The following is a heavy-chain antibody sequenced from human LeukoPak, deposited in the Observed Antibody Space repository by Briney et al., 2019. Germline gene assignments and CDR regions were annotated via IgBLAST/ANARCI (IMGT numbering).Heavy chain of an antibody. CDR3: ARYCSGGSCYSGVDY. D-gene: IGHD2-15*01. CDR2: IYPGDSDI. V-gene: IGHV5-51*01. J-gene: IGHJ4*02. Sequence: GESLKISCKGSGYTFTSHWIGWVRQMPGKGLEWTGIIYPGDSDIRQSPSFQGQVIISADKSISTAYLQWSSLKASDTAIYYCARYCSGGSCYSGVDYWGQGTLVTVSS. CDR1: GYTFTSHW.